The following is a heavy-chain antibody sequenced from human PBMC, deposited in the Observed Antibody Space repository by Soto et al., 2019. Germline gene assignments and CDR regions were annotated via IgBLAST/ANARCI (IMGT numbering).Heavy chain of an antibody. CDR3: AIVLDYGDRDWHFDY. D-gene: IGHD4-17*01. J-gene: IGHJ4*02. CDR2: FDPEDGET. Sequence: ASVKVSCKVSGYTLTELSMHWVRQAPGKGLEWMGGFDPEDGETIYAQKFQGRVTMTEDTSTDTAYMELSSLRSEDTAVYYCAIVLDYGDRDWHFDYWGQGTLVTVSS. CDR1: GYTLTELS. V-gene: IGHV1-24*01.